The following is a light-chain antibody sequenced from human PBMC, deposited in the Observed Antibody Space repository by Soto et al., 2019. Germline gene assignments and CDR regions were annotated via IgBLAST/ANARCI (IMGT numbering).Light chain of an antibody. CDR3: QQLERYPST. CDR1: QGINSF. CDR2: SSS. J-gene: IGKJ4*01. V-gene: IGKV1-9*01. Sequence: QLTQSPSSLSASVVDRVTITCRASQGINSFLAWYQQKTGKAPKLLIYSSSTLQSGFPSRFSGSGSGTDFTLTISSLQPEDFATYYCQQLERYPSTFGGGTKVHIK.